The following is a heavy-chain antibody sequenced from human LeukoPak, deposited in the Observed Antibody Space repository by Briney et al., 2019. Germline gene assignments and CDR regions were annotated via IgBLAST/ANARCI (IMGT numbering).Heavy chain of an antibody. Sequence: ASVKASCKASGGTFSSYAISWVRQAPGQGLEWMGRIIPIFGTANYAQKFQGRVTITTDESTSTAYMELSSLRSEDTAVYYCAREGGYYDSSGYYLRWGQGTLVTVSS. V-gene: IGHV1-69*05. CDR1: GGTFSSYA. CDR3: AREGGYYDSSGYYLR. J-gene: IGHJ4*02. CDR2: IIPIFGTA. D-gene: IGHD3-22*01.